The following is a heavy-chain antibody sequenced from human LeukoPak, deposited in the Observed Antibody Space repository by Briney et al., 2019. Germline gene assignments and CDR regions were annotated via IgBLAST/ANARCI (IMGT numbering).Heavy chain of an antibody. CDR3: AVSVQVPAIPAFDC. Sequence: AASVKVSCNTFTEHFIHWVRQAPGQGLEWVGWIDPNTGGTKYAQKFQGRVTMTRDTSISTVSMELSSLRFGDTAMYYCAVSVQVPAIPAFDCWGQAPWSPSPQ. CDR2: IDPNTGGT. V-gene: IGHV1-2*02. CDR1: TFTEHF. J-gene: IGHJ4*01. D-gene: IGHD2-21*02.